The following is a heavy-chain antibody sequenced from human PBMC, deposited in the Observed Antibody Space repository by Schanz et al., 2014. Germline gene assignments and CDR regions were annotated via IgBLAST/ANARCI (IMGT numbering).Heavy chain of an antibody. CDR1: GFVFGDYY. Sequence: QVQLVESGGGVVQPGGSLRLSCAASGFVFGDYYMTWIRQPPGRGLEWVSYIGNGGVTIYYADSVKGRFTISRDNSKNSLYLQMNSLRPEDTAVYYCAKYRGYYRVSGSYRELEYWGQGTLVTVSS. CDR3: AKYRGYYRVSGSYRELEY. J-gene: IGHJ4*02. CDR2: IGNGGVTI. D-gene: IGHD3-10*01. V-gene: IGHV3-11*01.